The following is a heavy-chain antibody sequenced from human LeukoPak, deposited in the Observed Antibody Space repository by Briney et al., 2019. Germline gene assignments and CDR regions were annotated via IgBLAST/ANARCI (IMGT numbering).Heavy chain of an antibody. CDR1: GGSISSYY. J-gene: IGHJ3*02. CDR2: IYYSGST. D-gene: IGHD6-13*01. CDR3: ARGGMAAAGPDAFDI. V-gene: IGHV4-59*01. Sequence: PSETLSLTCTVSGGSISSYYWSWIRQPPGKGLEWIGYIYYSGSTNYNPSLKSRVTISVDTSKNQFSLKLSSVTAADTAVYYCARGGMAAAGPDAFDIWGQGTMVTVSS.